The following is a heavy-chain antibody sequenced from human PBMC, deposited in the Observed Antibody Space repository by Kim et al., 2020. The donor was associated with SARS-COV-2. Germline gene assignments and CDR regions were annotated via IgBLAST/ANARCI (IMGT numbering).Heavy chain of an antibody. Sequence: SETLSLTCTVSGAPIPTNYWSWIRQPPGKRLEWIGYIYKSGSVNYNPSLKSRVTISVDTSKSQFSLKLSSVTAADTAIYYCARVDRWLQLEGYYYGMSVWGQGTTVTVSS. CDR2: IYKSGSV. J-gene: IGHJ6*02. CDR3: ARVDRWLQLEGYYYGMSV. V-gene: IGHV4-59*01. D-gene: IGHD5-12*01. CDR1: GAPIPTNY.